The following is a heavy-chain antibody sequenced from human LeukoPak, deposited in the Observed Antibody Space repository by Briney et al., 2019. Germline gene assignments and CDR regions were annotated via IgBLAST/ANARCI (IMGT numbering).Heavy chain of an antibody. CDR3: AKGQVWGPTIVVVVAALDY. Sequence: PGGSLRLSCAASGFTFSSYSMNWVRQAPGKGLEWVSSISSSSSYIYYADSVKGRFTISRDNAKNYLYLQMNSLRAEDTALYYCAKGQVWGPTIVVVVAALDYWGQGTLVSVSS. CDR1: GFTFSSYS. CDR2: ISSSSSYI. V-gene: IGHV3-21*04. J-gene: IGHJ4*02. D-gene: IGHD2-15*01.